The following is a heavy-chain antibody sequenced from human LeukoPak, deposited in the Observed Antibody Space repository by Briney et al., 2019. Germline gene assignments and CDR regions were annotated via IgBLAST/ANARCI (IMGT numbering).Heavy chain of an antibody. CDR1: GFTFSSYA. CDR2: ISGSGGST. Sequence: GGSLRLSCAASGFTFSSYAMSWVRQAPGKGLEWVSAISGSGGSTYYADSVKGRFTISRDNSKNTLDLQMISLRAEDTAVYYCAKVVDFWSGFDYWGQGTLVTVSS. V-gene: IGHV3-23*01. J-gene: IGHJ4*02. CDR3: AKVVDFWSGFDY. D-gene: IGHD3-3*01.